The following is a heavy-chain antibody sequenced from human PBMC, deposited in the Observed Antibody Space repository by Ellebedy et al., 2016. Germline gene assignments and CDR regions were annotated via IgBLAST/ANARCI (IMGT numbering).Heavy chain of an antibody. CDR1: GFTFGHYA. Sequence: GGSLRLSXVASGFTFGHYAMTWVRQAPGKGLEWVALISFDGTTDYYADSVKGRFTISRDNSRTTLYLEMNDLRRDDTAVYFCASGPVRDIEPVLAGFFKPWGQGTLVTVSS. V-gene: IGHV3-30*14. CDR3: ASGPVRDIEPVLAGFFKP. D-gene: IGHD2-8*02. CDR2: ISFDGTTD. J-gene: IGHJ5*02.